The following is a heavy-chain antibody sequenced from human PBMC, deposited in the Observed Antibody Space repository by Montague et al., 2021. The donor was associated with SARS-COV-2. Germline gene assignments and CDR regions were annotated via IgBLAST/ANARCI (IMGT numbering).Heavy chain of an antibody. D-gene: IGHD2-15*01. Sequence: SLRLSCAASGFTLSSYWMHWVRQAPGKGLVWVAQINADGSDKNYADSVKGRFTISRDNAKNTLYLQMNSLRAEDTAVYYCTSLARMDYWGQGTLLTVSS. CDR2: INADGSDK. J-gene: IGHJ4*02. CDR3: TSLARMDY. CDR1: GFTLSSYW. V-gene: IGHV3-74*01.